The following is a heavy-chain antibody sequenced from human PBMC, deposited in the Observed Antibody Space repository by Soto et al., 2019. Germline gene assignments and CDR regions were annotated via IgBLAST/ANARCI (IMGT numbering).Heavy chain of an antibody. J-gene: IGHJ5*02. V-gene: IGHV1-69*04. CDR2: IIPILGIA. CDR3: AIDGFPYCSSTSCSPRWFDP. Sequence: ASVKVSCKASGGTFSSYTISWVRQAPGQGLEWMGRIIPILGIANYAQKFKGRVTINADKSTSTAFMVLSSLRSEDTAVYYFAIDGFPYCSSTSCSPRWFDPWGQGTLVTVS. CDR1: GGTFSSYT. D-gene: IGHD2-2*01.